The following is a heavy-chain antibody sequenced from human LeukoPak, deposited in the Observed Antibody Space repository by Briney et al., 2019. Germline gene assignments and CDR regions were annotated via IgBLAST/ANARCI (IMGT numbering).Heavy chain of an antibody. CDR3: ASPVGATTVRAFDI. CDR2: TRNEANIYTT. Sequence: GGSLRLSCAASGFIFSDHYMDWVRQAPGKGLEWVGRTRNEANIYTTKYAASVKGRFTISRDDSKNSLYLQMNSLKTEGTAVYYCASPVGATTVRAFDIWGQGTMVTVSS. D-gene: IGHD1-26*01. CDR1: GFIFSDHY. J-gene: IGHJ3*02. V-gene: IGHV3-72*01.